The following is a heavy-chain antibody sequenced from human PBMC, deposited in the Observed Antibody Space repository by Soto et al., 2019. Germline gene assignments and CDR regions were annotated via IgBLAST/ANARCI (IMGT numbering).Heavy chain of an antibody. CDR2: THHSRGT. J-gene: IGHJ4*01. CDR1: GGSISGGDW. V-gene: IGHV4-4*02. CDR3: ARYSAASGTYHFDY. Sequence: PSEARCVTCGGSGGSISGGDWWSWGRRPPGKGLEFIGETHHSRGTNYNPSLRSRVTMSLDKSKNQLSLILYSVTAADTGVYYCARYSAASGTYHFDYWGQGTLVTVS. D-gene: IGHD6-13*01.